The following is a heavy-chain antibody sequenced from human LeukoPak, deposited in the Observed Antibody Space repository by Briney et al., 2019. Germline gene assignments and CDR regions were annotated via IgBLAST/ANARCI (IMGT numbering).Heavy chain of an antibody. D-gene: IGHD1-26*01. CDR1: GFTVSSNY. CDR2: IYSGGST. Sequence: GGSLRLSCAASGFTVSSNYMSWVRQAPGKGLEWVSVIYSGGSTYYADSVKGRFTISRDNSKNTLYLQMNSLRAEDTAVYYCAREWYSGSYLAGGDYWGQGALVTVSS. J-gene: IGHJ4*02. V-gene: IGHV3-53*01. CDR3: AREWYSGSYLAGGDY.